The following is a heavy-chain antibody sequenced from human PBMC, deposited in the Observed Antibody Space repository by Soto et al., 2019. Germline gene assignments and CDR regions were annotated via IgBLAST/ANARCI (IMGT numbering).Heavy chain of an antibody. CDR2: ISGSGGST. V-gene: IGHV3-23*01. D-gene: IGHD3-3*01. Sequence: EVQLLESGGGLVQPGGSLRLSCAASGFTFSSYAMSWVRQAPGKGLEWVSAISGSGGSTYYAVSVKGRFTISRDNSKNTLYLQMHSLRAEDTAVYYCAKAVSSGITSFDLWGRGTLVTVSS. J-gene: IGHJ2*01. CDR3: AKAVSSGITSFDL. CDR1: GFTFSSYA.